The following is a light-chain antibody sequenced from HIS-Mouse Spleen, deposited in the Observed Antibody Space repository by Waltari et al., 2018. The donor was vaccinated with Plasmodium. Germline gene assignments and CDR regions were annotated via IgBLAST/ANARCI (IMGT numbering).Light chain of an antibody. V-gene: IGLV2-14*01. CDR1: SSDVGGYNY. CDR2: EFS. J-gene: IGLJ2*01. Sequence: QSALTQPASVSGSPGQSITISCPVTSSDVGGYNYVSWYQQHPGKAPKLMIYEFSNRPSGVSNRFSGSKSGNTASLTISGLQAEDEADYYCSSYTSSSTLVFGGGTKLTVL. CDR3: SSYTSSSTLV.